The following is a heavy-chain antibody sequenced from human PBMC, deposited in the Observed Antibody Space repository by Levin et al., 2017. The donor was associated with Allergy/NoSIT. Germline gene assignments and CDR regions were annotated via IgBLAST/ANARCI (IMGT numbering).Heavy chain of an antibody. CDR1: GFTFSNAW. J-gene: IGHJ3*02. Sequence: GESLKISCAASGFTFSNAWMSWVRQAPGKGLEWVGRIKSKTDGGTTDYAAPVKGRFTISRDDSKNTLYLQMNSLKTEDTAVYYCTTDYNWNYVRAFDIWGQGTMVTVSS. CDR2: IKSKTDGGTT. CDR3: TTDYNWNYVRAFDI. D-gene: IGHD1-7*01. V-gene: IGHV3-15*01.